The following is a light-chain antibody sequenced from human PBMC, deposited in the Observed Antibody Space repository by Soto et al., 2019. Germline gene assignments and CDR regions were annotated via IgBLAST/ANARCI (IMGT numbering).Light chain of an antibody. CDR2: GAS. V-gene: IGKV3-15*01. CDR3: QQYNNWPDMYT. CDR1: QSLSSR. Sequence: DIAMTQSPATLYASPGERATLSCRASQSLSSRIDWYQQKPGQAPRLLISGASTRANGIPARFSGSGSGTECTLTLSSLQSDDVAGWYFQQYNNWPDMYTLGQGTQLQIK. J-gene: IGKJ2*01.